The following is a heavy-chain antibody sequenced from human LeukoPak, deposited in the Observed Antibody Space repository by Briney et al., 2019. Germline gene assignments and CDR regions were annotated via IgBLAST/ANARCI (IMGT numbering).Heavy chain of an antibody. V-gene: IGHV1-18*01. CDR2: ISAYNGNT. D-gene: IGHD3-22*01. Sequence: GASVKVSCKASGYTFTSYGISWVRQAPGQGLEWMGWISAYNGNTNYAQKLQGRVTMTTDTSTSTAYMELRSLRSDDTAVYYCARDRSLRDSSGYYYFAPPSTQNINWFDPWGQGTLVTVSS. CDR3: ARDRSLRDSSGYYYFAPPSTQNINWFDP. J-gene: IGHJ5*02. CDR1: GYTFTSYG.